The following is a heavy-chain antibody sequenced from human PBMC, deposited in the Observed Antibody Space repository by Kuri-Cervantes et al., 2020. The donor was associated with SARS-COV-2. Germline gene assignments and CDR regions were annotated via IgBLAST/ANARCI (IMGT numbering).Heavy chain of an antibody. CDR1: GYTFTSYD. J-gene: IGHJ4*02. V-gene: IGHV1-8*03. CDR3: ERGEVHYDADY. D-gene: IGHD3-22*01. CDR2: MNSNSGNT. Sequence: ASVKDSCKASGYTFTSYDINWLLQATGQGLEWMGWMNSNSGNTVYAQKFQGRGPITRNTSISTAYMELSSLRSEDKTVYYCERGEVHYDADYWGQGTMVTVSS.